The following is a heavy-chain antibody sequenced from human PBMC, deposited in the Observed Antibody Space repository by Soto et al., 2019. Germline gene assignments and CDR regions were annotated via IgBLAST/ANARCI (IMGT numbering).Heavy chain of an antibody. CDR1: GGTFSSYT. Sequence: QVQLVQSGAEVQKPGSSEKVSCKASGGTFSSYTISWVRQAPGQGLEWMGRIIPILGIANYAQKFQGRVTITADISTSTAYMELSSLRSEDTAVYYCARDIRHDHGDYVKGDYWGQGTLVTVSS. D-gene: IGHD4-17*01. CDR3: ARDIRHDHGDYVKGDY. J-gene: IGHJ4*02. CDR2: IIPILGIA. V-gene: IGHV1-69*08.